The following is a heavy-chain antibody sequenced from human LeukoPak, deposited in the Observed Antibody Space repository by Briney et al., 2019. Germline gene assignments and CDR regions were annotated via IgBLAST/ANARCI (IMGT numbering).Heavy chain of an antibody. Sequence: SVKVSCKASGDTFSGYAINWVRQAPGQGLEWMGGIIPIYGTANYAQNFQGRVTITADESTSTAYMELSSLRSEDTAVYYCARDKYGSGSYIFDYWGQGTLVTVSS. CDR1: GDTFSGYA. D-gene: IGHD3-10*01. CDR2: IIPIYGTA. J-gene: IGHJ4*02. CDR3: ARDKYGSGSYIFDY. V-gene: IGHV1-69*13.